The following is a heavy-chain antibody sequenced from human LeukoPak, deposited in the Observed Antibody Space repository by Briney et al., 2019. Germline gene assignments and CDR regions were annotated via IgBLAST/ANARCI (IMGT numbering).Heavy chain of an antibody. D-gene: IGHD2-2*02. CDR3: ARESSYRSSTSCYTSVPDPIDY. V-gene: IGHV3-21*01. J-gene: IGHJ4*02. CDR2: ISSSSSYI. Sequence: GGSLRLSCAASGFTFSSYSMNWVRQAPGKGLEWVSSISSSSSYIYYADSVKGRFTISRDNAKNSLYLQMNSLRAEDTAVYYCARESSYRSSTSCYTSVPDPIDYWGQGTLVTVSS. CDR1: GFTFSSYS.